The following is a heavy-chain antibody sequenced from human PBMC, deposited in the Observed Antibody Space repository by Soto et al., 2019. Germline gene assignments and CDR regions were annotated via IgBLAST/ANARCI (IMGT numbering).Heavy chain of an antibody. V-gene: IGHV3-21*01. CDR1: GFTFSSYM. D-gene: IGHD3-3*01. Sequence: GGSLILSGAASGFTFSSYMMNWVRQSPGKGLDCVSYISSSSDYKYYADSVKGRFTISRDNAKNSLYLQMNSLRADDTAVYYCARDPSPYDFWSGYSVWGLDYWGQGTPVTVSS. CDR3: ARDPSPYDFWSGYSVWGLDY. J-gene: IGHJ4*02. CDR2: ISSSSDYK.